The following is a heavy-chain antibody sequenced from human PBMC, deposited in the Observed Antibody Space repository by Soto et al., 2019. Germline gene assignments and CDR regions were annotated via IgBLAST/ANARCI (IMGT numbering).Heavy chain of an antibody. D-gene: IGHD3-16*01. CDR2: MNPGSGDT. V-gene: IGHV1-8*01. J-gene: IGHJ5*02. CDR3: ARMATFGSLNWFDP. CDR1: GYSFTNND. Sequence: ASVKVSCKASGYSFTNNDVTWVRQATGQGLEWMGWMNPGSGDTGYAQKFQGRVTMTRDISIATAYMELSSLRSDDTAIYYCARMATFGSLNWFDPWGQGTLVTVSS.